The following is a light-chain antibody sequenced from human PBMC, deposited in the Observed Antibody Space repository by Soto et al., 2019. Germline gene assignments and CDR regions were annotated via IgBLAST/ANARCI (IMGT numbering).Light chain of an antibody. J-gene: IGLJ3*02. CDR1: TGAVTSDHY. V-gene: IGLV7-43*01. CDR3: LLYYSGVHV. Sequence: QAVVTQEPSLTVSPGGTVTLTCASSTGAVTSDHYPNWFQQKPGQAPRALIHRTSSKHSWTPARFSGSLLGGKAALTLSGVQPEDEAEYYCLLYYSGVHVFGGGTKVTVL. CDR2: RTS.